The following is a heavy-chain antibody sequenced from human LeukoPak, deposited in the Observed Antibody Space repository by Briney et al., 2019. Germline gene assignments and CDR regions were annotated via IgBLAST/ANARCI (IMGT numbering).Heavy chain of an antibody. Sequence: SETLSLTCAVYGGSFSGYYWSWIRQPPGKGLEWIGEINHSGSTNYNPSLKSRVTISVDTSKNQSSLKLSSVTAADTAVYYCASSDVEWLRLFDPWGQGTLVTVSS. D-gene: IGHD5-12*01. CDR3: ASSDVEWLRLFDP. V-gene: IGHV4-34*01. CDR1: GGSFSGYY. CDR2: INHSGST. J-gene: IGHJ5*02.